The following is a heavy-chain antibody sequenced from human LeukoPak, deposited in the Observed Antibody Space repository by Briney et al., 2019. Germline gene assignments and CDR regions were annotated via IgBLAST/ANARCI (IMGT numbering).Heavy chain of an antibody. J-gene: IGHJ4*02. CDR2: ISLYNGNT. V-gene: IGHV1-18*01. CDR1: GYTFTSYG. CDR3: ARPRVEWPGIDY. D-gene: IGHD3-3*01. Sequence: ATVRVSCKASGYTFTSYGISWVRQAPGQGLEWMGWISLYNGNTTYTPKLQGRVTKTTNTSTSTAYLEMRSLRSDDTAVYYCARPRVEWPGIDYWGQGTLVTVSP.